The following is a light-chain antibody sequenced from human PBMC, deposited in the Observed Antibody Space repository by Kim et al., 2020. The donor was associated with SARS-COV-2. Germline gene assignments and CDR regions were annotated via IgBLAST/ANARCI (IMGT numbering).Light chain of an antibody. CDR3: LQYDRSPLT. CDR1: QTISSTY. J-gene: IGKJ4*01. V-gene: IGKV3-20*01. Sequence: SPGERATLSGRASQTISSTYLAWYQQRPGQAPRLLIYGVSSTATGIPDRFSGSGSGTDFTLTISRLGPEDFGVYYCLQYDRSPLTFGGGTKVDIK. CDR2: GVS.